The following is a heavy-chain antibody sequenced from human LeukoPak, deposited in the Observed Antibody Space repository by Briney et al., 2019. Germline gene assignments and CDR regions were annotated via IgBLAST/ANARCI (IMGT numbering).Heavy chain of an antibody. D-gene: IGHD3-16*02. J-gene: IGHJ5*02. CDR1: GGSFSGYY. Sequence: SETLSLTCAVYGGSFSGYYWGWIRQPPGKGLEWIGEINHSGSTNYNPSLKSRVTISVDTSKNQFSLKLSSVTAADTAVYYCARGPIYVWGSYRKETWFDPWGQGTLVTVSS. CDR2: INHSGST. V-gene: IGHV4-34*01. CDR3: ARGPIYVWGSYRKETWFDP.